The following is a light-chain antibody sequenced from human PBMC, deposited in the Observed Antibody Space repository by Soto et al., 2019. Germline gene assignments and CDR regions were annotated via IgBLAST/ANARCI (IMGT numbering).Light chain of an antibody. CDR3: QQYNSYWT. CDR2: DAS. Sequence: DIQMTQSPSTLSASVGDRVTITCRASQSISSWLAWYQQKPGKAPKLLIYDASSLESGVPSRFSGSGSGTESTLTIRSLKPDEFAAYYCQQYNSYWTVGQGTKLDIK. CDR1: QSISSW. J-gene: IGKJ1*01. V-gene: IGKV1-5*01.